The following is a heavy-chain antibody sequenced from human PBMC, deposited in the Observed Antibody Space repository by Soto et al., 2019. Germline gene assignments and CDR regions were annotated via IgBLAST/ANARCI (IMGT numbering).Heavy chain of an antibody. D-gene: IGHD1-26*01. CDR3: ARDHSGATLDYFDF. CDR2: IKGDGSEK. CDR1: GFTFSSYW. J-gene: IGHJ4*02. V-gene: IGHV3-7*01. Sequence: WSLRLSCAASGFTFSSYWMSWVRQAPGKGLEWVANIKGDGSEKYYVDSVKGRFTIARDNAKNSLYLQTNSLRAEDTAVYYCARDHSGATLDYFDFWGQGTLVTVSS.